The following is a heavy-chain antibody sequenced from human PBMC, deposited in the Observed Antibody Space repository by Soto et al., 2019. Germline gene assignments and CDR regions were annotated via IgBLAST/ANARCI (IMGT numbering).Heavy chain of an antibody. D-gene: IGHD6-19*01. CDR1: GYTFTSYA. V-gene: IGHV1-3*01. J-gene: IGHJ4*02. CDR2: INAGNGNT. CDR3: ATQRPPGYSSGWSLYYFDY. Sequence: QVQLVQSGAEVKKPGASVKVSCKASGYTFTSYAMHWVRQAPGQRLEWMGWINAGNGNTKYSQKFQGRVTITRDTSASTAYMELSSLRSEDTAVYYCATQRPPGYSSGWSLYYFDYWGQGTLVTVSS.